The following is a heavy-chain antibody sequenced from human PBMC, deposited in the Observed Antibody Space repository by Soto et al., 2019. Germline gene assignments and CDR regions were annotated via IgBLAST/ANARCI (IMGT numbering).Heavy chain of an antibody. CDR1: GGSFSGYY. J-gene: IGHJ6*02. Sequence: PSETLSLTCAVYGGSFSGYYWNWIRQPPGKGLEWIGEINRSGSTPYNPSLKSRVTISVDTSKNQFSLKVTSVTAADTAVYYCARGRGSTGTFYHYYGMDVWGQGTTVTVPS. D-gene: IGHD2-2*01. V-gene: IGHV4-34*01. CDR3: ARGRGSTGTFYHYYGMDV. CDR2: INRSGST.